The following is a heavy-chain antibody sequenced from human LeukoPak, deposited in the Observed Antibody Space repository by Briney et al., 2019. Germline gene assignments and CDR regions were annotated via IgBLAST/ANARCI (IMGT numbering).Heavy chain of an antibody. V-gene: IGHV3-23*01. CDR3: AITYDILTGYYPFDY. Sequence: GGSLRPSCAASGFTFSSYAMSWVRQAPGKGLEWVSAISGSGGSTYYADSVKGRFTISRDNSKNTLYLQMNSLRAEDTAVYYCAITYDILTGYYPFDYWGQGTLVTVSS. CDR1: GFTFSSYA. CDR2: ISGSGGST. J-gene: IGHJ4*02. D-gene: IGHD3-9*01.